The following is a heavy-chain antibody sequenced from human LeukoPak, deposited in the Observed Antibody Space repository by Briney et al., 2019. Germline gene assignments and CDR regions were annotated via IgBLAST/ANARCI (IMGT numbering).Heavy chain of an antibody. J-gene: IGHJ4*02. CDR2: INHSGST. Sequence: SETLSLTCTVSGGSISSYYWSWIRQPPGKGLEWIGEINHSGSTNYNPSLKSRVTISVDTSKNQFSLKLSSVTAADTAVYYCARFHYYDSSGYPDWGQGTLVTVSS. D-gene: IGHD3-22*01. CDR1: GGSISSYY. V-gene: IGHV4-34*01. CDR3: ARFHYYDSSGYPD.